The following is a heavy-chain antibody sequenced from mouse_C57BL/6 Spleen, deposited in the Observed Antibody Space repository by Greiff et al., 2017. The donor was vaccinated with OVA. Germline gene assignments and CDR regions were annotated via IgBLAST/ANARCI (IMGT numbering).Heavy chain of an antibody. CDR1: GFTFSSYA. J-gene: IGHJ3*01. V-gene: IGHV5-9-1*02. CDR3: TRDGGLSYGFAY. Sequence: EVKLQESGEGLVKPGGSLKLSCAASGFTFSSYAMSWVRQTPEKRLEWVAYISSGGDYIYYADTVKGRFTISRDNARNTLYLQMSSLKSEDTAMYYCTRDGGLSYGFAYWGQGTLLTVSA. CDR2: ISSGGDYI. D-gene: IGHD1-1*01.